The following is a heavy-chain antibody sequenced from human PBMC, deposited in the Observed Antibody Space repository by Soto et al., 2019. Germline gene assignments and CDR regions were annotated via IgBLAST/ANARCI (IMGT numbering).Heavy chain of an antibody. V-gene: IGHV3-23*01. CDR2: ISGSGGST. Sequence: GSLGLSCPASGFTFSSYAMSRVRQAPGQGLEWDSAISGSGGSTYYADSVKGRFTICRDNSKNTLYLQINSLRAEDTAVYYCAKDLGSGWFHGFFYWGQGTLVTVSS. CDR3: AKDLGSGWFHGFFY. D-gene: IGHD6-19*01. J-gene: IGHJ4*02. CDR1: GFTFSSYA.